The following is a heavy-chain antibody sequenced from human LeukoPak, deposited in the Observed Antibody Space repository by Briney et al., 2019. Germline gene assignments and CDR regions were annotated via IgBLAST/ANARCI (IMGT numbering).Heavy chain of an antibody. J-gene: IGHJ4*02. Sequence: GGSLRLSCVASGFSFSTSSMCWVRQTPEKGLEWVSAIGGSGDDTFYAAFVKGRFTISRDNSKNTLSLQMNSLRPEDMGIYYCAREERAETDTLLIFVDRWGQGTLVTISS. CDR3: AREERAETDTLLIFVDR. CDR2: IGGSGDDT. D-gene: IGHD1-1*01. CDR1: GFSFSTSS. V-gene: IGHV3-23*01.